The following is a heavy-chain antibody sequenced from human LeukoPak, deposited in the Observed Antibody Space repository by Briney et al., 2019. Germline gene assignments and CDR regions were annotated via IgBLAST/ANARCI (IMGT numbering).Heavy chain of an antibody. D-gene: IGHD2-15*01. J-gene: IGHJ6*03. CDR3: ARRVVRYYYYYYMDV. CDR2: MNPNSGNT. CDR1: GYTFTSYD. V-gene: IGHV1-8*03. Sequence: ASVKVSCKASGYTFTSYDINWVRQATGQGLEWMGWMNPNSGNTGYAQKFQGRVTITRNTSISTAYMELSSLRSEDTAVYYCARRVVRYYYYYYMDVWGKGTTVTVSS.